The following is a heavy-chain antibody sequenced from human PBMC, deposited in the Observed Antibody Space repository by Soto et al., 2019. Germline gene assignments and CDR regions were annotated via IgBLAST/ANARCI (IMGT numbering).Heavy chain of an antibody. J-gene: IGHJ4*02. V-gene: IGHV1-69*01. CDR3: ASGASRWYPYFFDS. CDR2: IIPFYNTL. CDR1: EGTFNSYA. Sequence: QAQVVQSGAEVRKPGSSVKVSCKASEGTFNSYAIAWVRQAPGQGLEWMGGIIPFYNTLNYAQKFQDRVTITADGSTNTAYRERSSLRSDDTAVYFCASGASRWYPYFFDSWAQGTLVTVSS. D-gene: IGHD6-13*01.